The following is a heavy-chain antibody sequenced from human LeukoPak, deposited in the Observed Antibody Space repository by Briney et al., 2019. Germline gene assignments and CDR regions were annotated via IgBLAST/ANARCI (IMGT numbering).Heavy chain of an antibody. CDR1: GXTFSSYS. CDR3: ARGPDGSGTNAFDV. Sequence: PGGPLRLSCAASGXTFSSYSMNWVRQAPGKGLEWVLYISGGSSIMYYADSVKGRFTISRDNAKNSLYLQMNSLRDADTAVYYCARGPDGSGTNAFDVWGQGTMVTVSS. J-gene: IGHJ3*01. V-gene: IGHV3-48*02. D-gene: IGHD3-10*01. CDR2: ISGGSSIM.